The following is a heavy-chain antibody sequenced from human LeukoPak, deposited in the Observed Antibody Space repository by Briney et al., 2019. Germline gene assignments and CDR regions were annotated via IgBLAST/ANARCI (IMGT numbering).Heavy chain of an antibody. J-gene: IGHJ6*02. CDR3: TRGPILLWIHNGMDV. Sequence: GGSLRLSCFASGFTFGDHAMSWVRQAPGKGLEWVGFIRSKAYGGTTEYAASGVGRFTISRDDSRGIAYLQMNSLKTEDTAFYYCTRGPILLWIHNGMDVWGQGTTVTVSS. V-gene: IGHV3-49*04. CDR2: IRSKAYGGTT. CDR1: GFTFGDHA. D-gene: IGHD2/OR15-2a*01.